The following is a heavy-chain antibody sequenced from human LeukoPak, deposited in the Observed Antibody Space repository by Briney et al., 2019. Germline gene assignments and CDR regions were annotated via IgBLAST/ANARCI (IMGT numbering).Heavy chain of an antibody. J-gene: IGHJ4*02. D-gene: IGHD3-3*01. CDR2: INSNSGGT. V-gene: IGHV1-2*02. CDR3: ARDAGFWSGYSFDY. Sequence: ASVKVSCKASGYTFTGYYMHWVRQAPGQGLEWMGWINSNSGGTNYAQKFQGRVTMTRDTSISTAYMELSRLRSDDTAVYYCARDAGFWSGYSFDYWGQGTLVTVSS. CDR1: GYTFTGYY.